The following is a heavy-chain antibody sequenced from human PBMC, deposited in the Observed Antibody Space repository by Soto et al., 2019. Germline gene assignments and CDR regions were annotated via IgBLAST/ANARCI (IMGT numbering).Heavy chain of an antibody. CDR2: IIPIFGTA. Sequence: GASVKVSCTASGGTFSSYAISWVRQAPGQGLEWMGGIIPIFGTANYAQKFQGRVTITADESTSTAYMELSSLRSEDTAVYYCARSESSGYLPGQYYFDYWGQGTLVTVSS. D-gene: IGHD3-22*01. V-gene: IGHV1-69*13. J-gene: IGHJ4*02. CDR1: GGTFSSYA. CDR3: ARSESSGYLPGQYYFDY.